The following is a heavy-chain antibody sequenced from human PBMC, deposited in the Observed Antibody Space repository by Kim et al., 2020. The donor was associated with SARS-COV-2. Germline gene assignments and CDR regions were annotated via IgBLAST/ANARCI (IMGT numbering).Heavy chain of an antibody. CDR3: ARDLFNPIAPTEGDY. CDR2: INPSGGST. J-gene: IGHJ4*02. CDR1: GYTFTSYY. D-gene: IGHD6-13*01. Sequence: ASVKVSCKASGYTFTSYYMHWVRQAPGQGLEWMGIINPSGGSTSYAQKFQGRVTMTRDTSTSTVYMELSSLRSEDTAVYYCARDLFNPIAPTEGDYWGQGTLVTVSS. V-gene: IGHV1-46*01.